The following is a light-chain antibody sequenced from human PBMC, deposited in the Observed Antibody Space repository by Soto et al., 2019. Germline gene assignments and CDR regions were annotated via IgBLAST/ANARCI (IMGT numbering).Light chain of an antibody. V-gene: IGLV2-8*01. CDR3: CSYPGSHTWV. J-gene: IGLJ3*02. CDR2: EVS. CDR1: SSDVGGYSY. Sequence: QSALSQPPSASGSPGQSVTISCTGTSSDVGGYSYVSWYQQHPGKAPKLMIYEVSKRPSGVPDRFSGSKSGNTASLTISGLQDEDEADYYCCSYPGSHTWVFGGGTKVTVL.